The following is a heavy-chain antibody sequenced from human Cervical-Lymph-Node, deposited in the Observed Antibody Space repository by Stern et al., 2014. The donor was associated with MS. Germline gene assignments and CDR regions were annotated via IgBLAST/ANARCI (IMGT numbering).Heavy chain of an antibody. CDR3: AKGRTVAGKGVGAFDV. CDR1: GFTFSNFG. V-gene: IGHV3-30*18. Sequence: QVQLVQSGGGVVQPGRSLRLSCAASGFTFSNFGMHWVRQAPGKGLEWVTLISHDGGNECYADFVTCPFTISSDDSTNKGYLRFDSLRPEYTAVYYCAKGRTVAGKGVGAFDVWGQGTLVTVSS. D-gene: IGHD6-19*01. CDR2: ISHDGGNE. J-gene: IGHJ3*01.